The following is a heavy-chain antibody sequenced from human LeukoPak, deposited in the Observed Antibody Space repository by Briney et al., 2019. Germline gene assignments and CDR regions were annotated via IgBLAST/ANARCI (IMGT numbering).Heavy chain of an antibody. V-gene: IGHV4-39*01. D-gene: IGHD2-21*01. CDR2: IYYSGST. Sequence: SETLSLTCTVSGGSISSSSYYWGWVRQPPGKGLEWIGSIYYSGSTYYNPSLKSRVTISVDTSKNQFSLKLSSVTAADTAVYYCARRGGDLLLWAFDIWGQGTMVTVSS. CDR3: ARRGGDLLLWAFDI. CDR1: GGSISSSSYY. J-gene: IGHJ3*02.